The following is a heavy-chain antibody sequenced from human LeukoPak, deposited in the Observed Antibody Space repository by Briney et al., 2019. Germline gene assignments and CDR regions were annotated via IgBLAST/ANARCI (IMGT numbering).Heavy chain of an antibody. J-gene: IGHJ4*02. CDR1: GGSISSYY. D-gene: IGHD3-16*02. CDR2: IYYSGST. Sequence: PSETLSLTCTVSGGSISSYYWSWIRQPPGKGLEWIGYIYYSGSTNYNPSLKSRVTISVDTSKNQFSLKLSSVTAADTAVYYCARQDDYVWGSYRPPFDYWGQGTLVTVSS. V-gene: IGHV4-59*01. CDR3: ARQDDYVWGSYRPPFDY.